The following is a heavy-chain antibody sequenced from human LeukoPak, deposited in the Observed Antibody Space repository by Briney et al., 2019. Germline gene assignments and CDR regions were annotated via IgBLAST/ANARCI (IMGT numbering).Heavy chain of an antibody. J-gene: IGHJ4*02. CDR1: GFTFSSYA. V-gene: IGHV3-30-3*01. CDR2: ISYDGSNK. Sequence: GRSLRLSCAASGFTFSSYAMHWVRQAPGKGLEWVAVISYDGSNKYYADSVKGRFTISRDNSKNTLYLQMNSLRAEDTAVYYCARAGSYCGGDWAECADYWGQGTLVTVSS. CDR3: ARAGSYCGGDWAECADY. D-gene: IGHD2-21*02.